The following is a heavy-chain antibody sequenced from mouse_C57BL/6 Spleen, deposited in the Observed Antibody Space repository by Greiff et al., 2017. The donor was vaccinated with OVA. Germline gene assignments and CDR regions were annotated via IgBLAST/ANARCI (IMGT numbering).Heavy chain of an antibody. Sequence: VQLQQSGPELVKPGASVRISCKASGYTFTDYYMNWVKQSHGKSLEWIGDINPNNGGTSYNQKFKGKATLTVDKSSSTAYMELRSLTSEDSAVYYCARGGLGRGFAYWGQGTLVTVSA. J-gene: IGHJ3*01. V-gene: IGHV1-26*01. CDR1: GYTFTDYY. CDR2: INPNNGGT. CDR3: ARGGLGRGFAY. D-gene: IGHD4-1*01.